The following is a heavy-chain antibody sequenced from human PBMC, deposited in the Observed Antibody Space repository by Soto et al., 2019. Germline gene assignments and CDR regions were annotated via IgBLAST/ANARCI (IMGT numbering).Heavy chain of an antibody. CDR3: AKNQERELPRVIDF. D-gene: IGHD1-7*01. V-gene: IGHV3-23*01. Sequence: PGGSLRLSCATSGLTFSNYAMSWVRQAPGGGLGWVSSMSGSSSTTYYADSVKGRFTISRDRSKNTLYLQMSSLRAEDTALYYCAKNQERELPRVIDFCGQGTLVTVSP. CDR1: GLTFSNYA. CDR2: MSGSSSTT. J-gene: IGHJ4*02.